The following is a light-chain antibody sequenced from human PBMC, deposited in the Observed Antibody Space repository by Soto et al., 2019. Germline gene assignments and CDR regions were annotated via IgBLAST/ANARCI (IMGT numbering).Light chain of an antibody. CDR3: CSYVGSSTLV. V-gene: IGLV2-23*02. CDR2: EVT. CDR1: SSDVGSYNL. J-gene: IGLJ3*02. Sequence: QSALTQPASVSGSPGQSITISCSGTSSDVGSYNLVSWYQQYPNKAPKLLIYEVTKRPSGVSHRFSGSKSGNTASLTISGLQGEDEADYYCCSYVGSSTLVFGGGTKVTVL.